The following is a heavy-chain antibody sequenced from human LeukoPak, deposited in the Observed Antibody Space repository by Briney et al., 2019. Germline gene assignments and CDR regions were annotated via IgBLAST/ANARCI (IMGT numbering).Heavy chain of an antibody. J-gene: IGHJ4*02. CDR2: ISYDGSNK. Sequence: GGSLRLSCAGSGFTFSNYLMSWVRQAPGKGLEWVAVISYDGSNKYYADSVKGRFTISRDNSKNTLYLQMNSLRAEDTAVYYCARDRLKSGIDYWGQGTLVTVSS. CDR3: ARDRLKSGIDY. D-gene: IGHD2-21*02. V-gene: IGHV3-30*04. CDR1: GFTFSNYL.